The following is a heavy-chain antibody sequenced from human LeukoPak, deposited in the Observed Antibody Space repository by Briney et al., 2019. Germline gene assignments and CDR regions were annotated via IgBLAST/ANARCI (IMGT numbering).Heavy chain of an antibody. J-gene: IGHJ6*02. Sequence: SETLSLTCAVYGGSFSGYYWSWIRQPPGKGLEWIGEINHSGSTNYNPSLKSRVTMSVDTSKNQFSLKLSSVTAADTAVYYCARWSIVGATWYGMDVWGQGTTVTVSS. CDR3: ARWSIVGATWYGMDV. CDR2: INHSGST. CDR1: GGSFSGYY. V-gene: IGHV4-34*01. D-gene: IGHD1-26*01.